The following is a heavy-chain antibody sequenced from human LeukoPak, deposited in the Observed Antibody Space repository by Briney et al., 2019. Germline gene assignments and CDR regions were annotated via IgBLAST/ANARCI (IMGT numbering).Heavy chain of an antibody. J-gene: IGHJ6*02. Sequence: SETLSLTCTVSGGSISNYYWSWIRQPPGKGLEWIGYISYSGSTNYNPSLKSRVTISLDTSKNQFSLKLSSVTAADTAVYYCAREQWLAYGMDVWGQGTTVTVS. V-gene: IGHV4-59*12. CDR3: AREQWLAYGMDV. CDR2: ISYSGST. D-gene: IGHD6-19*01. CDR1: GGSISNYY.